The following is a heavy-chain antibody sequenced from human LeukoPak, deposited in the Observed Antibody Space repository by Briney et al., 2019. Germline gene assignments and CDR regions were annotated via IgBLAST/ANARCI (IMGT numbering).Heavy chain of an antibody. CDR2: INHSGST. D-gene: IGHD5-18*01. CDR1: GGSFSGYY. Sequence: SETLSLTCAVYGGSFSGYYWSWIRQPPGKGLEWIGEINHSGSTNYNPSLKSRVTISVDTSKNQFSLKLSSVTAADTAVYYCARHVGYLDYWGQGTLVTVSS. V-gene: IGHV4-34*01. CDR3: ARHVGYLDY. J-gene: IGHJ4*02.